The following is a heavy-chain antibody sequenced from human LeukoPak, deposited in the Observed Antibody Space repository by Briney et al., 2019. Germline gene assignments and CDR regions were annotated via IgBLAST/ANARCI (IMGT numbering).Heavy chain of an antibody. CDR1: GFTFSNYG. V-gene: IGHV3-23*01. CDR2: ISSSGGTT. Sequence: GRTLRLSCVASGFTFSNYGMTWVRQAPGKGLEWVSGISSSGGTTYYTDSVKGRFTISRDNSKNTLHLQMNTLRAEDTAVYFCAKDRLRYCTGGNCYSPVDYWGQGTLVTVSS. D-gene: IGHD2-15*01. J-gene: IGHJ4*01. CDR3: AKDRLRYCTGGNCYSPVDY.